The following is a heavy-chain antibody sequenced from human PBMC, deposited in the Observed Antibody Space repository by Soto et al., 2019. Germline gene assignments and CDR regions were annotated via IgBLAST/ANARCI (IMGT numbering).Heavy chain of an antibody. Sequence: PGGSLRLSCVASGFTFRSYWMSWVRQAPGKGLEWVANIKYGGSERLYVDSVKGRFTISRDDAKNSLYLQMNSPRAEDTAVYYCARYESSGPAVYWGQGTRVTVPS. D-gene: IGHD3-22*01. CDR2: IKYGGSER. J-gene: IGHJ4*02. V-gene: IGHV3-7*01. CDR1: GFTFRSYW. CDR3: ARYESSGPAVY.